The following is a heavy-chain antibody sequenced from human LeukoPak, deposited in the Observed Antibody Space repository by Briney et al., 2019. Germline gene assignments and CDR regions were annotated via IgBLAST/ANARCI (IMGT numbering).Heavy chain of an antibody. J-gene: IGHJ4*02. CDR2: ISAYNGNT. Sequence: ASVNVSCKASGYTFTSYAMHWVRQAPGQGLEWMGWISAYNGNTNYAQKLQGRVTMTTDTSTSTAYMELRSLRSDDTAVYYCASGYYDFWSGYSGGFDYWGQGTLVTVSS. V-gene: IGHV1-18*01. D-gene: IGHD3-3*01. CDR3: ASGYYDFWSGYSGGFDY. CDR1: GYTFTSYA.